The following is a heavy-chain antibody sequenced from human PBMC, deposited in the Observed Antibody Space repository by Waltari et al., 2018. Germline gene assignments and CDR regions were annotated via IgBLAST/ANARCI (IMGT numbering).Heavy chain of an antibody. Sequence: QLQLQESRPGLVKPSGTLSPICAVSGDSMNYWWSWVRQPPGKGLEWIGQVLGSGRTNYNPSFASRVTISLDTSTHQFALKMTSATAADTALYYCARDRGRGLYLDTWGQGILVTVSP. J-gene: IGHJ4*02. D-gene: IGHD2-15*01. CDR2: VLGSGRT. CDR1: GDSMNYW. CDR3: ARDRGRGLYLDT. V-gene: IGHV4-4*02.